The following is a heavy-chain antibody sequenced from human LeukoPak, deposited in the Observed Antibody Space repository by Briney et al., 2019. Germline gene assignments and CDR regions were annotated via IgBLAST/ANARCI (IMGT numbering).Heavy chain of an antibody. Sequence: SETLSLTCAVYGGSFSGYYWSWIRQPPGKGLEWIGEINHSGSTNYNPSLKSRVTISVDTSKNQFSLKLSSVTAADTAVYYCARGSSWYHWFDPRGQGTLVTVSS. J-gene: IGHJ5*02. V-gene: IGHV4-34*01. CDR2: INHSGST. CDR3: ARGSSWYHWFDP. D-gene: IGHD6-13*01. CDR1: GGSFSGYY.